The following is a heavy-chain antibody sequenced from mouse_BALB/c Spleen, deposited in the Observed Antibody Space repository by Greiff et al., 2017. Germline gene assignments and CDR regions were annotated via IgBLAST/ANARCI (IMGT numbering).Heavy chain of an antibody. D-gene: IGHD2-12*01. CDR3: ARHPYSYEYAMDY. J-gene: IGHJ4*01. CDR1: GFSFSSYG. Sequence: VKLMESGGDLVKPAGTLKLSCAASGFSFSSYGMSCVRQTPDKRLEWVATISSGGSSTYYPDSVTGRFTISRDNAKNTLYLQMSSLKSEDTAMYYCARHPYSYEYAMDYWGQGTSVTVSS. CDR2: ISSGGSST. V-gene: IGHV5-6*01.